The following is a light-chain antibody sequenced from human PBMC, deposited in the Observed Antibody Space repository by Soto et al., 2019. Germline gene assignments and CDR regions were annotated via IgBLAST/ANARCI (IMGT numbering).Light chain of an antibody. V-gene: IGKV3-20*01. CDR1: QSVSSGY. CDR3: QQYCSSPPFT. Sequence: EIVLTQSPGTLSLSPGERATLSCRASQSVSSGYLAWYQQKPGQPPRVLIYETSSRATGIPDRFSGSGSGTDFTLTISSLEPEVVVVYYCQQYCSSPPFTFGPGTRVDIK. CDR2: ETS. J-gene: IGKJ3*01.